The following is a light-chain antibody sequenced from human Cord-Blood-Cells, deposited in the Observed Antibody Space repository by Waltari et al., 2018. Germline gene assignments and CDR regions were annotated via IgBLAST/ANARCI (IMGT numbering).Light chain of an antibody. V-gene: IGLV1-47*01. CDR3: AAWDDSLSGPV. J-gene: IGLJ7*01. CDR1: SSNIGSNY. Sequence: QSVLTQPPSASGTPGQRVTISCSGSSSNIGSNYVYWYQQLPGTAPKLLIYRKKPRPSGVPDRFSGSKSGTSASLAISGLRAEDEADYYCAAWDDSLSGPVFGGGTQLTVL. CDR2: RKK.